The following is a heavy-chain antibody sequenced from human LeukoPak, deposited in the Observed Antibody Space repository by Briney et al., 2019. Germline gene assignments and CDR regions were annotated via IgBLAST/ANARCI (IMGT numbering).Heavy chain of an antibody. CDR2: IIPISGTA. CDR3: ARDISPRYYGSGSYYFGY. J-gene: IGHJ4*02. D-gene: IGHD3-10*01. Sequence: SVKVSCKASGGTFSSYAISWVRQAPGQGLEWMGGIIPISGTANYAQKFQGRVTITADESTSTAYMELSSLRSEDTAVYYCARDISPRYYGSGSYYFGYWGQGTLVTVSS. V-gene: IGHV1-69*13. CDR1: GGTFSSYA.